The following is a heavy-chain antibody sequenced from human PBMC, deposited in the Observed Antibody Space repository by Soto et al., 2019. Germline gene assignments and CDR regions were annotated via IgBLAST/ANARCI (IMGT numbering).Heavy chain of an antibody. J-gene: IGHJ4*02. V-gene: IGHV3-7*01. CDR3: AKLGGAGSDY. CDR1: GFTFTNYY. D-gene: IGHD3-16*01. CDR2: VNEDGSER. Sequence: EVQLVESGGGLVQPGGSLRLSCAASGFTFTNYYMSWVRQAQGKGLEWVANVNEDGSERYYVDSVKGRFTVSRDNAKNSLYLQMNSLRAEDTAVYYCAKLGGAGSDYWGPGTLVTVSS.